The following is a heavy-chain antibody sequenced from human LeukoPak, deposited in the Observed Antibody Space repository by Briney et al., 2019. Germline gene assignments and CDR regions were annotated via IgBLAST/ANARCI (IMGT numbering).Heavy chain of an antibody. D-gene: IGHD3-10*01. J-gene: IGHJ6*04. CDR2: TYYRSKWHN. Sequence: SQTLSLTCAISGDSVSSNSAAWNWIRQSPSRGLEWLGRTYYRSKWHNDYAVSVKSRITINPDASKNQFSLQLNSVTPEDTAVYYCARLVTMVRGPYVYYYYGMDVWGKGTTVTVSS. CDR1: GDSVSSNSAA. V-gene: IGHV6-1*01. CDR3: ARLVTMVRGPYVYYYYGMDV.